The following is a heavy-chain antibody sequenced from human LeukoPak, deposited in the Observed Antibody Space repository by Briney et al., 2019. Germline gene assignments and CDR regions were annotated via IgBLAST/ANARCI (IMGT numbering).Heavy chain of an antibody. Sequence: GGSLRLSCAASGFTFSSYDMHWVRQATGKGLEWVSAIGTAGDTYYPGSVKGRFTISGENAKNSLYLQMNGLRAGDTAVYYCAREDGSGNFDYWGQGTLVTVSS. V-gene: IGHV3-13*01. D-gene: IGHD3-10*01. CDR3: AREDGSGNFDY. CDR1: GFTFSSYD. J-gene: IGHJ4*02. CDR2: IGTAGDT.